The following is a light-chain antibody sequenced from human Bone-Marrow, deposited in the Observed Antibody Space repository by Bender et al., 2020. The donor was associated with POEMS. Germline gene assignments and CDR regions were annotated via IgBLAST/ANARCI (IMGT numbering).Light chain of an antibody. Sequence: QSVLTQPPSASGTPGQRVTISCSGSSSNIGTNPVNWYQQLPGTAPKLLIDINNQRPSGVPYRFSGSKSGTSASLAISGRQSEDEADYYCAAWEDSLNGWVFGGGTKLTVL. J-gene: IGLJ3*02. V-gene: IGLV1-44*01. CDR1: SSNIGTNP. CDR2: INN. CDR3: AAWEDSLNGWV.